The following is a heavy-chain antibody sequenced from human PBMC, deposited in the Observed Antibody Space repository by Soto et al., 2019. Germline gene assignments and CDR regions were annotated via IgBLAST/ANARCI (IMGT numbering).Heavy chain of an antibody. CDR3: ASHDYAHYGMDV. Sequence: SETLSLTCTVSGGSISNSRYYWAWIRQPPGKGLEWIGSIYHTGNTYYNPSLRSRVTISVDTSKNQFSLKLSSVTAADTAVYYCASHDYAHYGMDVWGQGTTVTVSS. V-gene: IGHV4-39*01. J-gene: IGHJ6*02. CDR2: IYHTGNT. D-gene: IGHD3-16*01. CDR1: GGSISNSRYY.